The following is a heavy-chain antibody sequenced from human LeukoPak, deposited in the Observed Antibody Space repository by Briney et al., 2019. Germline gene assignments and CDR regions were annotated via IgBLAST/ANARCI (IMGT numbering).Heavy chain of an antibody. CDR1: GCTFDDYG. CDR3: ARSFPLLDY. D-gene: IGHD3-10*01. V-gene: IGHV3-20*04. Sequence: GGSLRLSCAASGCTFDDYGMTWVRQVPGKGLEWVSGINWNGGSTGYADSVKGRFTISRDNAKKSLYLQMNSLRAEDTAEYYCARSFPLLDYWGQGTLVTVSS. CDR2: INWNGGST. J-gene: IGHJ4*02.